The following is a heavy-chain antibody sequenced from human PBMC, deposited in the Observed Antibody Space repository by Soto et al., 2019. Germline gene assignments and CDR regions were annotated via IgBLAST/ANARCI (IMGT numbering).Heavy chain of an antibody. D-gene: IGHD5-12*01. CDR2: IDTSSSFI. Sequence: EVQLVESGGGLVKPGGSLRLSCAASGFTFNTYSMNWVRQAPGKGLEWVSSIDTSSSFIYYGGSLKGRFTISRDNAKKSLYLPMNNLEAEDTAVYYCARAGQYSDCENWYFDLWGRGTLVTVSS. J-gene: IGHJ2*01. V-gene: IGHV3-21*01. CDR3: ARAGQYSDCENWYFDL. CDR1: GFTFNTYS.